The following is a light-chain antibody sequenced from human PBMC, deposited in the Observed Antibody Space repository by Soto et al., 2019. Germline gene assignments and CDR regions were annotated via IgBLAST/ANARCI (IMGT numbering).Light chain of an antibody. J-gene: IGLJ3*02. Sequence: QSALTQPASVSGSPGQSITISCTGTSSDAGNYNFVSWYQQHPGKAPKVIIYEDSTRPSGVSNRISGSKSGNTASLTVSGLQAEDEAEYYWCSYAGSSTSWVLGGGTKVTVL. CDR3: CSYAGSSTSWV. CDR2: EDS. V-gene: IGLV2-23*01. CDR1: SSDAGNYNF.